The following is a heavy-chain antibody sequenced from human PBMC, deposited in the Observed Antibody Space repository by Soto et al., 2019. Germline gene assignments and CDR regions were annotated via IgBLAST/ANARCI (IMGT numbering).Heavy chain of an antibody. Sequence: AGGSLRLSCEASGFTFISYSMNWVRQAPGKGLEWVAYISSSSTIIKYADSVKGRFTVSRDNAKNSVFLQMDSLRAEDTALYFCARDGTYYDLWRPSWFDPWGQGTLVTVSS. CDR3: ARDGTYYDLWRPSWFDP. D-gene: IGHD3-3*01. CDR2: ISSSSTII. J-gene: IGHJ5*02. CDR1: GFTFISYS. V-gene: IGHV3-48*01.